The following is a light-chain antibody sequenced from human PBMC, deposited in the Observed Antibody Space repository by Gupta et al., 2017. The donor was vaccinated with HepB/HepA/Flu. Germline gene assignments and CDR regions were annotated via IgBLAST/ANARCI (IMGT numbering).Light chain of an antibody. Sequence: DIQMTQSPSSLSASVGDRITITCRASQDIFNYLSWFQQKPGKAPKSLIYSASTVHSGVPSTFSGSGSGTDFTLTINSVQPDDFGTYYCQQYQNYPRTFGQGTKVEIK. CDR1: QDIFNY. CDR2: SAS. V-gene: IGKV1-16*01. CDR3: QQYQNYPRT. J-gene: IGKJ1*01.